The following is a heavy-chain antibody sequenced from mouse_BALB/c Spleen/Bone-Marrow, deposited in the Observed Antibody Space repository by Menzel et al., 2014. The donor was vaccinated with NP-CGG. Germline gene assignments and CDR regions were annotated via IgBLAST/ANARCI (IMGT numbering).Heavy chain of an antibody. CDR2: IDPANGNT. CDR1: GFNIKDTY. Sequence: EVKLQESGAELVKPGASVKLSCTASGFNIKDTYMHWVKQRPEQGLEWIGRIDPANGNTKYDPKFQGKATITADTSSNTAYLQLSSLTSEDTAVYYCATYYRYDGRFAYWGQGTLVTVSA. J-gene: IGHJ3*01. V-gene: IGHV14-3*02. D-gene: IGHD2-14*01. CDR3: ATYYRYDGRFAY.